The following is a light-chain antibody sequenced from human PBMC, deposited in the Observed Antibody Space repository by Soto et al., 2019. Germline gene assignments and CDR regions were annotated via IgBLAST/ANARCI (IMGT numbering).Light chain of an antibody. CDR3: QQSYSS. CDR2: AAA. CDR1: QSISSY. V-gene: IGKV1-39*01. Sequence: DIQMTQSPSSLSASVGDRVTITCRASQSISSYLNWYQQKPGKAPNLLLYAAASLQSWVPSRFSGSGSGTDFTLTISSLQPEDFANYYCQQSYSSFGPGTKVDIK. J-gene: IGKJ3*01.